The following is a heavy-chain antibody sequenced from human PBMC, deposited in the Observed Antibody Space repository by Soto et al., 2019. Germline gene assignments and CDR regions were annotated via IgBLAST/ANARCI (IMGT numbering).Heavy chain of an antibody. V-gene: IGHV3-48*02. CDR1: GFTFSSYS. Sequence: EVQLVESGGGLAQPGGSLRLSCAASGFTFSSYSMNWVRQAPGKGLEWISFINGSGTAIYDTDSVKGRFTISRDNARNSLYLQMNSLRDEDTAVYYCARDLDWSFDYWGQGTLVTVSS. CDR2: INGSGTAI. J-gene: IGHJ4*02. CDR3: ARDLDWSFDY. D-gene: IGHD3-9*01.